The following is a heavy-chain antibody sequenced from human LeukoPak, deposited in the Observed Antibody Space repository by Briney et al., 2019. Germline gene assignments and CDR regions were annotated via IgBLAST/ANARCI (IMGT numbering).Heavy chain of an antibody. V-gene: IGHV5-51*01. CDR3: ARIMYGIYRSWYFDN. D-gene: IGHD6-13*01. J-gene: IGHJ4*02. CDR2: IFPGDSDT. Sequence: GEPLKISCQGSGYSFTSYWIGWVRQMPGKGLEWMGIIFPGDSDTRYSPSFQGQFTISADKSISTAYLQWSSLKASDTAMYYCARIMYGIYRSWYFDNWGQGTLVTVSS. CDR1: GYSFTSYW.